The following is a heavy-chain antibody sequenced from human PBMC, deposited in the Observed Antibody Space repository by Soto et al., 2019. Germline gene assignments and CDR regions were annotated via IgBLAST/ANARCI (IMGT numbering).Heavy chain of an antibody. V-gene: IGHV4-59*08. Sequence: SETLSLTCTVSGGSISSYYWSWIRQPPGKGLEWIGYIYYSGSTNYNPSPKSRVTISVDTSKNQFSLKLSSVTAADTAVYYCARRYGANFDYWGQGTLVT. CDR2: IYYSGST. J-gene: IGHJ4*02. CDR3: ARRYGANFDY. CDR1: GGSISSYY. D-gene: IGHD4-17*01.